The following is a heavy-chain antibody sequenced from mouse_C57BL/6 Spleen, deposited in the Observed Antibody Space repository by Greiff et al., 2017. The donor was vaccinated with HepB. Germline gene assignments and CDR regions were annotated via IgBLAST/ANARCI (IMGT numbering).Heavy chain of an antibody. V-gene: IGHV5-17*01. CDR3: ARSGGSRRWYFDV. J-gene: IGHJ1*03. CDR2: ISSGSSTI. Sequence: EVQLVESGGGLVKPGGSLKLSCAASGFTFSDYGMHWVRQAPEKGLEWVAYISSGSSTIYYADTVKGRFTISRDNAKNTLFLQLTSLRSEDTAMYYCARSGGSRRWYFDVWGTGTTVTVSS. D-gene: IGHD1-1*01. CDR1: GFTFSDYG.